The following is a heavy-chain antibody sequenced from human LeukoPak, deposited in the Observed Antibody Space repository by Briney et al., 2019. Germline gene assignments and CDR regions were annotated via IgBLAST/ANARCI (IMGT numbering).Heavy chain of an antibody. CDR3: ARDGYSGYDSFSSY. CDR2: ISSGGTT. Sequence: PGGSLRLSCAASGFTVSSNYMSWVRQAPGKGLEWVSLISSGGTTYYADSVKGRFTISRDNSKNTLYLQVNSLRAEDTAVYYCARDGYSGYDSFSSYWGQGTLVTVSS. J-gene: IGHJ4*02. D-gene: IGHD5-12*01. V-gene: IGHV3-66*01. CDR1: GFTVSSNY.